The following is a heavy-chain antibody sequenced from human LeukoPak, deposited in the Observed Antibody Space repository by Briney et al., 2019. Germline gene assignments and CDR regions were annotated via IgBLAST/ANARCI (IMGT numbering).Heavy chain of an antibody. Sequence: PGGSLRLSCAASGFTFSSYAMSWVRQAPGKGLEWVSAISGSGGSTYYAGSVKGRFTISRDNSKNTLYLQMNSLRAEDTAVYYCAKGPSQFYYGSGSYNYWGQGILVSVPA. CDR1: GFTFSSYA. D-gene: IGHD3-10*01. J-gene: IGHJ4*02. V-gene: IGHV3-23*01. CDR2: ISGSGGST. CDR3: AKGPSQFYYGSGSYNY.